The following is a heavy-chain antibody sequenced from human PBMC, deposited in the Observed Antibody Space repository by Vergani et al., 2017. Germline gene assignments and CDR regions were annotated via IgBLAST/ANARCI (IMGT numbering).Heavy chain of an antibody. J-gene: IGHJ4*02. CDR3: ARGGYCSSTSCYKGYFGY. CDR2: IWYDGSNK. CDR1: GFTFSSYG. Sequence: QVQLVESGGGVVQPGRSLRLSCAASGFTFSSYGMHWVRLAPGKGLEWVAVIWYDGSNKYYADSVKGRFTISRDNSKNTLYLQMNSLRAEDTAVYYCARGGYCSSTSCYKGYFGYWGQGTLVTVSS. D-gene: IGHD2-2*02. V-gene: IGHV3-33*01.